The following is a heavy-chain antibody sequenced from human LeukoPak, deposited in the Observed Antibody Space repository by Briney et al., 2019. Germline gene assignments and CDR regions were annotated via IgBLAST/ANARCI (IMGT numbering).Heavy chain of an antibody. Sequence: SETLSLTCTVSGGSISSSYWSWIRQPPGKGLEWIGYIYYSGSTDYHPSLKSRVTISVDTSKNQFSLKLSSVTAADTAVYYCARRSRSADYYYYYMDVWGKGTTVTVSS. CDR1: GGSISSSY. CDR2: IYYSGST. D-gene: IGHD6-25*01. V-gene: IGHV4-59*01. CDR3: ARRSRSADYYYYYMDV. J-gene: IGHJ6*03.